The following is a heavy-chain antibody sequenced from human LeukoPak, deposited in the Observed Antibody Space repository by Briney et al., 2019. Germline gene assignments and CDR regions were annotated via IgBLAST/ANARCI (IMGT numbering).Heavy chain of an antibody. Sequence: SQTLSLTCTVSGGSISSGDYYWSWIRQPPGKGLEWIGYIYYSGSTYYNPSLKSRATISVDTSKNQFSLKLSSVTAADTAVYYCARSTYDFWSASIFDYWGQGTLVTVSS. CDR3: ARSTYDFWSASIFDY. D-gene: IGHD3-3*01. CDR2: IYYSGST. J-gene: IGHJ4*02. CDR1: GGSISSGDYY. V-gene: IGHV4-30-4*08.